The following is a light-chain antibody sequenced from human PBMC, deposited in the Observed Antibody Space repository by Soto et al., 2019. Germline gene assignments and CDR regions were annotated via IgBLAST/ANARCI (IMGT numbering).Light chain of an antibody. CDR1: QSVSSW. J-gene: IGKJ1*01. V-gene: IGKV1-5*01. CDR2: DAS. CDR3: HQDNPFPWT. Sequence: DIQMTQSPATLSASVGDRVTITCRASQSVSSWLAWYQQKPGKVPKLLIDDASSLASWVQSRFSGSGSETEFTLTISRLQPDDFTNHHGHQDNPFPWTFGQGTKVEIK.